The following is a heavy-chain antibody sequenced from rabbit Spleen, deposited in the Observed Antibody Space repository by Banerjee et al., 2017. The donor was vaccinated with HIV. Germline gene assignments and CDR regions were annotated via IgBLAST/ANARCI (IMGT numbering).Heavy chain of an antibody. Sequence: QLKESGGGLVQPGGSLKLSCKASGFTLSSYYMNWVRQAPGKGLEWIGYIDPVFGITYYANWVNGRFSISRENAQNTVFLQMTSLTAADTATYFCARSGYVGGDYTWDLWGPGTLVTFS. V-gene: IGHV1S7*01. CDR3: ARSGYVGGDYTWDL. CDR1: GFTLSSYY. D-gene: IGHD1-1*01. J-gene: IGHJ6*01. CDR2: IDPVFGIT.